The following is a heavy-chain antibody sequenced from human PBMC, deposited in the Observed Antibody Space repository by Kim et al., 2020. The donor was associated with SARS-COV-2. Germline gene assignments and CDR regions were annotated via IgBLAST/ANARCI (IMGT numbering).Heavy chain of an antibody. D-gene: IGHD3-10*01. Sequence: PSLKSRVNIVLDTSKNQFSRNLTSVTAADTAVYYCARAPIWFGELGWFDSWGQGTLVTVSS. J-gene: IGHJ5*01. CDR3: ARAPIWFGELGWFDS. V-gene: IGHV4-31*02.